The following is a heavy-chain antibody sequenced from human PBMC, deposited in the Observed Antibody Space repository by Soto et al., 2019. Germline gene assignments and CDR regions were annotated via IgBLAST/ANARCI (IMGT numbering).Heavy chain of an antibody. J-gene: IGHJ5*02. CDR2: IYYSGIT. CDR1: VGSISSGGYY. CDR3: ARVYSGYDYRGWFDP. Sequence: PSETLSLTCTFSVGSISSGGYYCSWIRQHPWKGLEWIGYIYYSGITYNNPSLKSRVAISVDTSKNQFSLKLSSVTAADTAVYYCARVYSGYDYRGWFDPWGQGSLVNVSA. V-gene: IGHV4-31*03. D-gene: IGHD5-12*01.